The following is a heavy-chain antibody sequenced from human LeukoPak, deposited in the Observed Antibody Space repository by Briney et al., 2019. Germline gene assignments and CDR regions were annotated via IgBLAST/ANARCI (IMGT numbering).Heavy chain of an antibody. V-gene: IGHV4-39*01. CDR2: IYYSGST. CDR3: ARLGDYVWGSYRNINDAFDI. D-gene: IGHD3-16*02. Sequence: SETLSLTCTVSGGSISSSSYYWGWVRQPPGRGREWLGSIYYSGSTYYNPSLKSRVTISVDTSKNQFSLKLSSVTAADTAVYYCARLGDYVWGSYRNINDAFDIWGQGTMVTVSS. CDR1: GGSISSSSYY. J-gene: IGHJ3*02.